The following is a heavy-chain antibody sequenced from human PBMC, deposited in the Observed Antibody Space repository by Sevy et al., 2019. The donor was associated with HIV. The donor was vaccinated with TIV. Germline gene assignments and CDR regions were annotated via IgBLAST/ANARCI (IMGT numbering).Heavy chain of an antibody. Sequence: GGSLRLSCAASGFTFSSYAMHWVRQAPGKGLEWVAVISYDGSNKYYADSVKGRFTISRDNSKNTLYLQMNSLRAEDTAVYYCARGRWGAATRNYYFVYWGQGTLVTVSS. CDR3: ARGRWGAATRNYYFVY. CDR1: GFTFSSYA. J-gene: IGHJ4*02. D-gene: IGHD1-26*01. V-gene: IGHV3-30-3*01. CDR2: ISYDGSNK.